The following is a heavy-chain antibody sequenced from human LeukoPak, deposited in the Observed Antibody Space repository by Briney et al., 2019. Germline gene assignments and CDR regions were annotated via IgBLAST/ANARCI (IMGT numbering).Heavy chain of an antibody. V-gene: IGHV3-23*01. J-gene: IGHJ5*02. CDR1: GFTFSSYA. D-gene: IGHD2-2*01. CDR3: AREGDIVSVPTAWRFDP. CDR2: ISGSGGST. Sequence: GGSLRLSCAASGFTFSSYAMSWVRQAPGKGLEWVSAISGSGGSTYYADSVKGRFTISRDNSKNTLYLQMNSLGAEDTAVYYCAREGDIVSVPTAWRFDPWGQGTLVTVSS.